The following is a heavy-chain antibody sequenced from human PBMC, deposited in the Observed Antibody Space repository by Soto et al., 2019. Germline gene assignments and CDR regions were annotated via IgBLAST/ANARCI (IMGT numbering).Heavy chain of an antibody. J-gene: IGHJ6*02. CDR3: ARPRSGSYYYGMDV. D-gene: IGHD3-3*01. CDR2: MNPNSGNT. CDR1: GYTFTSYD. Sequence: QVQLVQSGAEVKKPGASVKVSCKASGYTFTSYDINWVRQATGQGLEWMGWMNPNSGNTGYAQTFQGRGTMTRNTSIIIAYMELSSLRSEDTAVYYCARPRSGSYYYGMDVWGQGTAVTVSS. V-gene: IGHV1-8*01.